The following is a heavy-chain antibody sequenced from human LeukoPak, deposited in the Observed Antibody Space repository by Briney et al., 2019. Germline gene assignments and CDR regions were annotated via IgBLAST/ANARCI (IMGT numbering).Heavy chain of an antibody. CDR1: GFTFCSYT. V-gene: IGHV3-30*04. J-gene: IGHJ4*02. CDR2: ISYDGSNK. D-gene: IGHD2-15*01. Sequence: GGSLRLSCAAPGFTFCSYTMHWVRQAPGKGLEWVAVISYDGSNKYYADSVKGRFTISRDNSKNTLYLQMNSLRAEDTAVYYCARSLVVVAATPATDYWGEGTLVTVSS. CDR3: ARSLVVVAATPATDY.